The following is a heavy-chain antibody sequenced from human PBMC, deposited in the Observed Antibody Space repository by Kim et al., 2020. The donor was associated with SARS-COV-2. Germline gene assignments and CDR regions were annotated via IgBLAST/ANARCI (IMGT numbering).Heavy chain of an antibody. Sequence: ASVKVSCKASGYTFTSYYMHWVRQAPGQGLEWMGIINPSGGSTSYAQKFQGRVTMTRDTSTSTVYMELSSLRSEDTAVYYCARGIGAPYYDFWSGYYPPATYWFDPWGQGTLVTVSS. CDR2: INPSGGST. J-gene: IGHJ5*02. D-gene: IGHD3-3*01. CDR1: GYTFTSYY. CDR3: ARGIGAPYYDFWSGYYPPATYWFDP. V-gene: IGHV1-46*01.